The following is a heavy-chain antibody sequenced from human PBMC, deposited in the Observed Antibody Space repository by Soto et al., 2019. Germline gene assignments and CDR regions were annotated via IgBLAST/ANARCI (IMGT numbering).Heavy chain of an antibody. Sequence: QVQLQQWGAGLLKPSETLSLTCAVYGGSFSGYYWSWIRQPPGKGLEWIGEINHSGSTNYNPSLKSRVTISVDTSKNQFSLKRSSVTAADTAVYYCARGVYYDSSAPDSGPKGWFDPWGQGTLVTVSS. D-gene: IGHD3-22*01. CDR3: ARGVYYDSSAPDSGPKGWFDP. J-gene: IGHJ5*02. CDR1: GGSFSGYY. V-gene: IGHV4-34*01. CDR2: INHSGST.